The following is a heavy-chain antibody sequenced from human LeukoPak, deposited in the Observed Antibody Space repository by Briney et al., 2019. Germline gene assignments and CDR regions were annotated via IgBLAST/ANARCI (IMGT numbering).Heavy chain of an antibody. CDR3: ARGPEQQLIKWYYFDY. CDR1: GYTFTGYY. V-gene: IGHV1-2*04. Sequence: ASVKVSCKASGYTFTGYYMHWVRQAPGQGLEWMGWINPNSGGTNYAQKFQGWVTMTRDTSISTAYMELSRLRSDDTAVHYCARGPEQQLIKWYYFDYWGQGTLVTVSS. D-gene: IGHD6-13*01. CDR2: INPNSGGT. J-gene: IGHJ4*02.